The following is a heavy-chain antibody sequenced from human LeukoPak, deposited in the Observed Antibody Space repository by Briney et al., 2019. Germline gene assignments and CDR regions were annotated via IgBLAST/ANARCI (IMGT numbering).Heavy chain of an antibody. D-gene: IGHD3-3*01. CDR2: ISYDGSNK. Sequence: PGGSLRLSCAASGFTFSSYGMHGVRQAPGKGLEWVAVISYDGSNKYYADSVKGRFTISRDNSKNTLYLQMNSMRAEDTAVYYCAKDSKGPYDFWSGYSRMDVWGQGTTVTVSS. CDR1: GFTFSSYG. V-gene: IGHV3-30*18. CDR3: AKDSKGPYDFWSGYSRMDV. J-gene: IGHJ6*02.